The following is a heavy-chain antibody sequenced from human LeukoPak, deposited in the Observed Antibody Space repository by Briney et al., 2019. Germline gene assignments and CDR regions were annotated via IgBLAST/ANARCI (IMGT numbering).Heavy chain of an antibody. J-gene: IGHJ1*01. CDR3: AKGSGTYNPIQH. D-gene: IGHD3-10*01. V-gene: IGHV4-39*07. CDR1: GGSISSSSYY. CDR2: FHISGDT. Sequence: PSETLSLTCTVSGGSISSSSYYWGWIRQPPGEGLEWIGRFHISGDTKYNPSLKSRVTMSMDTSKSQFSLRLNSVTAADSAVYYCAKGSGTYNPIQHWGRGTLVTVSS.